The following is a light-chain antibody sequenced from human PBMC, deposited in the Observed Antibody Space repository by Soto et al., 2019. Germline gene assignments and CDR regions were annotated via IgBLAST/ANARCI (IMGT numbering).Light chain of an antibody. Sequence: EIVLTQSPGTLSLSPGERATLSCRASQSIASIYLAWYQQRPGQAPRLLIYGATSRATGIPDRFSGSGSGTDFILTINRLEPEDFAVYYCQQYGHSPTWTFGQGTKVEIK. J-gene: IGKJ1*01. V-gene: IGKV3-20*01. CDR2: GAT. CDR3: QQYGHSPTWT. CDR1: QSIASIY.